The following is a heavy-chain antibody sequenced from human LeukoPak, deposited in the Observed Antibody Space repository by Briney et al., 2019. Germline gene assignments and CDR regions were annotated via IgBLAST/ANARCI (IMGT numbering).Heavy chain of an antibody. V-gene: IGHV3-64*01. CDR3: ARDYCSGGRCYSVDY. J-gene: IGHJ4*02. D-gene: IGHD2-15*01. Sequence: GGSLRLSCAASGFTFSSYAMHWVRQAPGKGLEYVSAISSNGGSTYYANSVKGRFTISRDNAKNSLYLQMNSLRAEDTAMYYCARDYCSGGRCYSVDYWGQGTLVTVSS. CDR2: ISSNGGST. CDR1: GFTFSSYA.